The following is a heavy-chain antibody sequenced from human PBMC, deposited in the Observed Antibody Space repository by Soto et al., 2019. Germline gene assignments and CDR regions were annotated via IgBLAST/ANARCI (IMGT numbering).Heavy chain of an antibody. Sequence: SETLSLTCSVSGVSLTSGTYYWSWIRQHPGKGLEWIGYIFYSGSTDYNPSLKSRVNISVDTSKNQFSLKLSSVTAADTAVYYCASTEDFFDYWGQGTLVTVSS. CDR3: ASTEDFFDY. J-gene: IGHJ4*02. V-gene: IGHV4-31*03. CDR1: GVSLTSGTYY. CDR2: IFYSGST.